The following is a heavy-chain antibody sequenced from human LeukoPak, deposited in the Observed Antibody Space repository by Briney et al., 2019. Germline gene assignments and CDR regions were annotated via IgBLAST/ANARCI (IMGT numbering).Heavy chain of an antibody. V-gene: IGHV3-7*01. CDR3: AFIQLRSRSDAFDI. CDR1: GFTFSSYW. J-gene: IGHJ3*02. CDR2: IKQDGSEK. Sequence: GGSLRLSCAASGFTFSSYWMSWVRQAPGKGLEWVANIKQDGSEKYYVDSVKGRFTISRDNAKNSLYLQMNSLRAEDTAVYYCAFIQLRSRSDAFDIWGQGTMVTVSS. D-gene: IGHD5-18*01.